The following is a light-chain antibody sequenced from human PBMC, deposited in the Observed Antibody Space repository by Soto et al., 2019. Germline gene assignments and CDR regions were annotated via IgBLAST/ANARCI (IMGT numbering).Light chain of an antibody. CDR2: DIT. Sequence: QSVLTQPRSVSGSPGQSVTISCTGTSSDAAVYNYVSWYQQHPGKAPKLMIYDITKRPSGVPDRFSGSKSGTSASLAISGLQPDDEADYSCSAWDDSLSGPVFGGGTKLTVL. J-gene: IGLJ3*02. CDR3: SAWDDSLSGPV. V-gene: IGLV2-11*01. CDR1: SSDAAVYNY.